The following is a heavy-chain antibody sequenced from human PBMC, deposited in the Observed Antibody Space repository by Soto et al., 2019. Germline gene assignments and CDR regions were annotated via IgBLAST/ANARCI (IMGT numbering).Heavy chain of an antibody. CDR2: IYYSGSN. V-gene: IGHV4-59*08. Sequence: QVQLQESGPGLVKPSETLSLTCTVSGGSIRSYYWSWIRQPPGKGLEWIGYIYYSGSNNYNPSLKSRVTISVDTSKNQFSLKMSSVTAADTAVYYCARFYCLDAFDIWGQGTMVTVSS. CDR3: ARFYCLDAFDI. CDR1: GGSIRSYY. D-gene: IGHD2-21*02. J-gene: IGHJ3*02.